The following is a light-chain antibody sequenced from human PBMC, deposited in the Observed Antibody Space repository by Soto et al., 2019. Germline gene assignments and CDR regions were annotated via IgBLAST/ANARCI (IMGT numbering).Light chain of an antibody. CDR1: QSVSSY. Sequence: EIVLTQSPVTLSLSPGERATLSCRASQSVSSYLAWYQQKPGQAPRLLIYDASNRATGIPARFSSSGSGTDFTLTITSLEPEDFAVYYCQQRSNWPPLTFGGGTKVEIK. CDR3: QQRSNWPPLT. V-gene: IGKV3-11*01. CDR2: DAS. J-gene: IGKJ4*01.